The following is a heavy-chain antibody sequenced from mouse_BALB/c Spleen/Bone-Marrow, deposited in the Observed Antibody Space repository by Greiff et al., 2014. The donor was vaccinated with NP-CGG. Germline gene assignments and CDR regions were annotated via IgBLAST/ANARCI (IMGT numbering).Heavy chain of an antibody. CDR1: GFSLTDYG. V-gene: IGHV2-6-5*01. J-gene: IGHJ2*01. CDR3: AKHDTTVVLDY. D-gene: IGHD1-1*01. Sequence: VNVVESGPGLVAPSQSLSITCTVSGFSLTDYGVSWIRQPPGKGLEWLGVIRGGGITYYNSTLKSRLSISKDNSKSQVFLKMNSLQTDDTAMYYCAKHDTTVVLDYWGQGTTLTVSS. CDR2: IRGGGIT.